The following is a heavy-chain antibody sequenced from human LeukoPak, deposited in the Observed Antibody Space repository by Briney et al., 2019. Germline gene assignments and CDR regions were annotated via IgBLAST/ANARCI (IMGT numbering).Heavy chain of an antibody. V-gene: IGHV4-34*01. D-gene: IGHD2-15*01. CDR2: INHSGNT. CDR1: GGSLSGYY. Sequence: SETLSLTCAVYGGSLSGYYWSWIRQPPGKGLEWIGEINHSGNTNYNPSLKSRVTISVDTSKNQFSLKLSPATVADTAVYYCARLGYCSGGTCYSVPFDYWGQGTLVTVSS. CDR3: ARLGYCSGGTCYSVPFDY. J-gene: IGHJ4*02.